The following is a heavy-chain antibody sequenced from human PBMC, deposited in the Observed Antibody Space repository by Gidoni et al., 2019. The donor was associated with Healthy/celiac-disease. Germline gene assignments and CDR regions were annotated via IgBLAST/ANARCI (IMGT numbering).Heavy chain of an antibody. V-gene: IGHV4-34*01. CDR1: GGPISGYS. D-gene: IGHD3-9*01. CDR2: ISHIGST. J-gene: IGHJ5*02. Sequence: QVQLQQWGAGLVKPSETLSLPCAVYGGPISGYSWSWIRPSPGKGLAWSGEISHIGSTDYNPSLKSRVSISVDTSKNQFSRKLSSVTAADTAVYYCARVDRLWPPRVGWFDPWGRGTLVTVSS. CDR3: ARVDRLWPPRVGWFDP.